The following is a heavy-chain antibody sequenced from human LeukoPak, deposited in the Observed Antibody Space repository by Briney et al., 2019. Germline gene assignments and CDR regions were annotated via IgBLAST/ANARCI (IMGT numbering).Heavy chain of an antibody. CDR1: GFTFGSYE. D-gene: IGHD3-3*01. V-gene: IGHV3-48*03. CDR3: AREGVAFDY. Sequence: GGSLRLSCAASGFTFGSYEMNWVRQAPGKGLEWISYISSSGSTRYYADSVKGRFTVSRDNVKNSLYLQMNSLRAEDTALYYCAREGVAFDYWGREPWSPSPQ. CDR2: ISSSGSTR. J-gene: IGHJ4*02.